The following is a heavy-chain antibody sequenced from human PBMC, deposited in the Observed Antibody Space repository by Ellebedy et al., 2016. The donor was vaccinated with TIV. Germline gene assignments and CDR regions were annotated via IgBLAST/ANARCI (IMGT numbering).Heavy chain of an antibody. Sequence: ASVKVSCXASGYTFTSHIINWVRQAPGQMLEWLGWINAGNGNTKYSQKFQGRVTITRDTSTSTVYMEMSSLRSEDTAVFYCARDPEGAYYYGSGKFDYWGQGTLVTVSS. CDR3: ARDPEGAYYYGSGKFDY. D-gene: IGHD3-10*01. CDR2: INAGNGNT. V-gene: IGHV1-3*01. J-gene: IGHJ4*02. CDR1: GYTFTSHI.